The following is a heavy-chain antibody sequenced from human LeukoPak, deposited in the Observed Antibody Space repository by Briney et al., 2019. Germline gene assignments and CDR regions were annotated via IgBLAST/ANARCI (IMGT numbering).Heavy chain of an antibody. CDR1: GFTFSDYY. CDR3: ARGVVVTKLYYFDY. J-gene: IGHJ4*02. V-gene: IGHV3-11*01. D-gene: IGHD3-22*01. Sequence: GGSLRLSCAASGFTFSDYYMNWIRQAPGKGLEWVSYISISGTTIYYADSVKGRFTISRDNAKNSLYLQMNSLRAEDTAVYYCARGVVVTKLYYFDYWGQGTLVTVSS. CDR2: ISISGTTI.